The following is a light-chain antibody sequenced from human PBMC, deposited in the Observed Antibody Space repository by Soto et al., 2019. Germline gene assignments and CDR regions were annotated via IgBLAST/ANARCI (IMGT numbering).Light chain of an antibody. J-gene: IGKJ1*01. Sequence: EIVLTQSPGTLSLSPGERATLSCRASQSVSSSYLAWYQQKPGQAPRPLVYGASSRATGIPDRFSGSGSGTDFTLTISRLEPEDFAVYYCQRYGSSPRTFGQGTKVEI. CDR3: QRYGSSPRT. CDR1: QSVSSSY. V-gene: IGKV3-20*01. CDR2: GAS.